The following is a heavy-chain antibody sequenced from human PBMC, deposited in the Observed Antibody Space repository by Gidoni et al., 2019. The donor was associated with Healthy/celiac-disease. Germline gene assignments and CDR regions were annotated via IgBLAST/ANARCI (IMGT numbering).Heavy chain of an antibody. CDR1: GFTFSRYW. D-gene: IGHD3-22*01. Sequence: EVQLVESGGGLVQPGGSLGLSCAAAGFTFSRYWMHWVRQAPGKGLVWVSRINSDGSSTSYADSVKGRFTIPRDNAKNTLYLQMNSLRAEDTAVYYCARVYDSSVDYFDYWGQGTLVTVSS. J-gene: IGHJ4*02. CDR3: ARVYDSSVDYFDY. V-gene: IGHV3-74*01. CDR2: INSDGSST.